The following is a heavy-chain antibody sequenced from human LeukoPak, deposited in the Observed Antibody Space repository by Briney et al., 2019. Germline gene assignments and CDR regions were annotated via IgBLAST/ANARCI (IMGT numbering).Heavy chain of an antibody. V-gene: IGHV1-69*04. CDR1: GGTFSSYA. J-gene: IGHJ4*02. Sequence: SVKVSCKAPGGTFSSYAISWVRQAPGQGLEWMGRIIPILGIANYAQKFQGRVTITADKSTSTAYMELSSLRSEDTAVYYCASSVQISGYYFDYWGQGTLVTVSS. D-gene: IGHD3-10*01. CDR2: IIPILGIA. CDR3: ASSVQISGYYFDY.